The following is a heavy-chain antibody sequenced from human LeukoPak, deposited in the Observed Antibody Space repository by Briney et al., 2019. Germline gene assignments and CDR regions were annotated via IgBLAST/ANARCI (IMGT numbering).Heavy chain of an antibody. CDR2: IFHSGLT. Sequence: SETLSLTCTVSGYSISSGYYWGWIRQPPGKGLEWIATIFHSGLTHYNPSLEGRVTISVDTSRSQLSLKLRSAAAADTAVYYCALQPYGPRSPYSWGRGTLVTVSS. CDR3: ALQPYGPRSPYS. V-gene: IGHV4-38-2*02. J-gene: IGHJ4*02. CDR1: GYSISSGYY. D-gene: IGHD3-10*01.